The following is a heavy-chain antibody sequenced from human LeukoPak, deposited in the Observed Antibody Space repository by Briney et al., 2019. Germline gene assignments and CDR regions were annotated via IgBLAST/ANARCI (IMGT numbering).Heavy chain of an antibody. J-gene: IGHJ4*02. Sequence: GGSLRLSCGASGITFSSYSMNWVRQAPGKGLEWVSYISSSGSTKYYADSVKGRFTISRDNSKNTLYLQMNSLRAEDTAVYYCARDLASGYSYGWLDYWGQGTLVTVSS. V-gene: IGHV3-48*01. CDR1: GITFSSYS. CDR2: ISSSGSTK. D-gene: IGHD5-18*01. CDR3: ARDLASGYSYGWLDY.